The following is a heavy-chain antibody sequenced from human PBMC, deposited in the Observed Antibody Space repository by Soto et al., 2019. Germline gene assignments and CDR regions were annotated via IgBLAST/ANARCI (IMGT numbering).Heavy chain of an antibody. V-gene: IGHV3-7*05. J-gene: IGHJ6*03. CDR3: AKEDYDFWSGPQLAYYYYYMDV. Sequence: GGSLRLSCAASGFTFSDFWMTWVRQAPGKGLEWVANMNQDGNQKNYVDSVKGRFSISRDNAKNSLYLQINSLRAEDTAVYYCAKEDYDFWSGPQLAYYYYYMDVWGKGTRSPSP. D-gene: IGHD3-3*01. CDR2: MNQDGNQK. CDR1: GFTFSDFW.